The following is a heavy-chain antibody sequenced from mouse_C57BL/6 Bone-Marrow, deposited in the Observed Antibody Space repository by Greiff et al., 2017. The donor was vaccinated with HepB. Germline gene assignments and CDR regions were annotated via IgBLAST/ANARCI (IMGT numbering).Heavy chain of an antibody. Sequence: QVQLKQPGAELVKPGASVKLSCKASGYTFTSYWMHWVKQRPGQGLEWIGMIHPNSGSTNYNEKFKSKATLTVDKSSSTAYMQLSSLTSEDSAVYYCARSGDGSLYYYAMDYWGQGTSVTVSS. CDR2: IHPNSGST. CDR3: ARSGDGSLYYYAMDY. J-gene: IGHJ4*01. V-gene: IGHV1-64*01. CDR1: GYTFTSYW. D-gene: IGHD2-3*01.